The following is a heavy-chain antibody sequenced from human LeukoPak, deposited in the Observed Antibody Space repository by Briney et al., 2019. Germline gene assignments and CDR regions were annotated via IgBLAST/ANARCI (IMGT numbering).Heavy chain of an antibody. V-gene: IGHV1-69*13. J-gene: IGHJ6*02. CDR3: ATDLYCSSTSCRLYYYYGMDV. CDR1: GYTFTSYY. Sequence: SVNVSCKASGYTFTSYYMHWVRQAPGQGLEWMGGIIPIFGTANYAQKFQGRVTITADESTSTAYMELSSLRSEDTAVYYCATDLYCSSTSCRLYYYYGMDVWGQGTTVTVSS. CDR2: IIPIFGTA. D-gene: IGHD2-2*01.